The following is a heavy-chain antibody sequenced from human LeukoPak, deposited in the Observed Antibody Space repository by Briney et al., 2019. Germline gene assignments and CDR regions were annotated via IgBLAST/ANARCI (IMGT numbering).Heavy chain of an antibody. D-gene: IGHD3-9*01. V-gene: IGHV3-23*01. CDR1: GFTFRTYT. CDR2: ISGSGGST. Sequence: GGSLRLSCAASGFTFRTYTMIWVRQAPGKGPEWVSVISGSGGSTYYADSVKGRFTVSRDNSKNTLYLEMNSLRAGDTAVYYCAKDRITIFDAIIRGLLCMDVWGQGTTVTVSS. J-gene: IGHJ6*02. CDR3: AKDRITIFDAIIRGLLCMDV.